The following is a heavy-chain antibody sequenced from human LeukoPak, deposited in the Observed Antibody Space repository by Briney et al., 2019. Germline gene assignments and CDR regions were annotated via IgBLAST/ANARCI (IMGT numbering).Heavy chain of an antibody. J-gene: IGHJ4*02. Sequence: GRSLRLSCAASGFTFDNYAMHWVRQAPGKGLEWLSIISWNSGYIGYADSVKGRFTISRDNAKKSLDLQMNSLRAEDTAFYYCAKVRGTYSSGYFFDYWGQGTLVTVSS. V-gene: IGHV3-9*01. CDR2: ISWNSGYI. CDR3: AKVRGTYSSGYFFDY. CDR1: GFTFDNYA. D-gene: IGHD6-19*01.